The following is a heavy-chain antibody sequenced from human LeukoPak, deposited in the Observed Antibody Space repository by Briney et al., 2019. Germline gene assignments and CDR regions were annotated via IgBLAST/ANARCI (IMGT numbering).Heavy chain of an antibody. CDR2: TYYRSKWYN. Sequence: SQTLSLTCAISGDSVSSNSAAWNWIRQSPSRGLEWLGRTYYRSKWYNDYAVSVKSRITINPDTSKNQFSLQLNSVTPEDTAVYYCARANSSSSHTRYYYYYMDVWGKGTTVTVSS. CDR3: ARANSSSSHTRYYYYYMDV. J-gene: IGHJ6*03. D-gene: IGHD6-13*01. V-gene: IGHV6-1*01. CDR1: GDSVSSNSAA.